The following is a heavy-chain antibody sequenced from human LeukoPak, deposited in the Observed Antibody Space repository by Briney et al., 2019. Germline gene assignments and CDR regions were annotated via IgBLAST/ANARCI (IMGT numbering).Heavy chain of an antibody. CDR3: AGTKQWLALEY. D-gene: IGHD6-19*01. V-gene: IGHV4-59*01. J-gene: IGHJ4*02. CDR1: GGSISSYY. Sequence: PSETLSLTCTVSGGSISSYYWSWIRQPPGKGLEWIGYIYYSGSTNYNPSLKSRVTISVDTSKNQFSLNLSSVTAADTAVYYCAGTKQWLALEYWGQGTLVTVSS. CDR2: IYYSGST.